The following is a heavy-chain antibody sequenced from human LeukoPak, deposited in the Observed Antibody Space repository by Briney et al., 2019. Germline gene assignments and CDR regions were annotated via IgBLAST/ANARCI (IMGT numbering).Heavy chain of an antibody. J-gene: IGHJ4*02. V-gene: IGHV3-21*04. CDR3: AKAGDAWGYNSPLGGRFDY. D-gene: IGHD5-24*01. CDR2: ISSSSSYI. Sequence: NPGGSLRLSCAASGFTFSSYSMNWVRQAPGKGLEWVSSISSSSSYIYYADSVKGRFTISRDNAKNRLYLQMNSLRAEDTAVYYCAKAGDAWGYNSPLGGRFDYWGQGTLVTVSS. CDR1: GFTFSSYS.